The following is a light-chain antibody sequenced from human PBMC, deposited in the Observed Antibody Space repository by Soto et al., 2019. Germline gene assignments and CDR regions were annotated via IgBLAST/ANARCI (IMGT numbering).Light chain of an antibody. CDR3: QKYNSAPRT. J-gene: IGKJ1*01. Sequence: DIQMTQSPSSLSASIGGRVTITCRVSQGISNYLAWYQQKPGKAPNLLIFAASTLQSGVPSRFSGSGSGTDFTLTISSLQPEDVATYYCQKYNSAPRTFGQGTKVDIK. CDR2: AAS. CDR1: QGISNY. V-gene: IGKV1-27*01.